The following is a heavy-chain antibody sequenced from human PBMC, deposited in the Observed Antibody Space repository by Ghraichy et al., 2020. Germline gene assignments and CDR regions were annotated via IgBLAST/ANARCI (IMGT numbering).Heavy chain of an antibody. CDR1: GGSISSYY. CDR3: ARGVYELYYFDY. Sequence: GSLSLTCTVSGGSISSYYWSWIRQPPGKGLEWIGYIYYSGSTNYNPSLKSRVTISVDTSKNQFSLKLSSVTAADTAVYYCARGVYELYYFDYWGQGTLVTVSS. V-gene: IGHV4-59*01. J-gene: IGHJ4*02. D-gene: IGHD1-26*01. CDR2: IYYSGST.